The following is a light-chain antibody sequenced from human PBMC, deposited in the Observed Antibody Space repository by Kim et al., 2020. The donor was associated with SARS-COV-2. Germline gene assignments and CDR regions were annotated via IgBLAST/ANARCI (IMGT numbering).Light chain of an antibody. CDR1: RSVFHGANNKNN. CDR3: QQYYSTPWT. CDR2: WAS. V-gene: IGKV4-1*01. Sequence: DIVMTQSPDSLAVSLGERATINCKSSRSVFHGANNKNNLAWYQQKPGQSPELLIYWASTRESGVPDRFSGSGSGTDFTLTISSLQAEDVGIYYCQQYYSTPWTFGQGTKVEIK. J-gene: IGKJ1*01.